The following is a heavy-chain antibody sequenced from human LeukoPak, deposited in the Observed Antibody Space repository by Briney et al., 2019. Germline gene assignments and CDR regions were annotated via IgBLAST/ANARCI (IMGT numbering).Heavy chain of an antibody. CDR1: GGSFSGYY. D-gene: IGHD6-19*01. V-gene: IGHV4-34*01. CDR3: ARVGEASSGWLYHNGNLFDY. CDR2: INHSGST. Sequence: PSETLSLTCAVYGGSFSGYYWSWIRQPPGKGLEWIGEINHSGSTYYNPSLKSRVTISVDTSKNQFSLKLSSVTAADTAVYYCARVGEASSGWLYHNGNLFDYWGQGTLVTVSS. J-gene: IGHJ4*02.